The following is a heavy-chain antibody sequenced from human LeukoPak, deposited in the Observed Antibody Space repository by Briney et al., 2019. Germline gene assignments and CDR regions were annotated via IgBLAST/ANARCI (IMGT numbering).Heavy chain of an antibody. Sequence: GGSLRLSCAASGFTFSNYWMTWVRQAPGKGLEWVANIRRDGNEKHYVESMEGRFIITRDNAKNSLYLEMDSLRVEDTAVYFCARHRDSDISGSSAGLDYWGQGTLVTDSS. V-gene: IGHV3-7*01. J-gene: IGHJ4*02. CDR1: GFTFSNYW. CDR2: IRRDGNEK. D-gene: IGHD3-22*01. CDR3: ARHRDSDISGSSAGLDY.